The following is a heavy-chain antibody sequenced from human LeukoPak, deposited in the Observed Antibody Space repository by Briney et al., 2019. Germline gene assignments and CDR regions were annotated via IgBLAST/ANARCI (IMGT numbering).Heavy chain of an antibody. CDR3: AREEAVAGTLLDY. CDR2: ISSSSSYI. Sequence: GGSLRLSCAASGFTFSSYSMNWVRQAPGKGLEWGSSISSSSSYIYYADSVKGRFTISRENAKNSLYLQMNSLRAEDTAVYYCAREEAVAGTLLDYWGQGTLVTVSS. D-gene: IGHD6-19*01. V-gene: IGHV3-21*01. CDR1: GFTFSSYS. J-gene: IGHJ4*02.